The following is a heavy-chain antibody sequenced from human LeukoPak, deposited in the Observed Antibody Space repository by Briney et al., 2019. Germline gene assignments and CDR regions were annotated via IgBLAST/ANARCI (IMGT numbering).Heavy chain of an antibody. J-gene: IGHJ4*02. CDR2: ITSSGGST. CDR1: GFTFSSYA. V-gene: IGHV3-23*01. D-gene: IGHD3-22*01. CDR3: AKDRPNYYDSSGHYYRRNGDY. Sequence: GGSLRLSCAASGFTFSSYAMSWVRQAPGKGLEWVSSITSSGGSTYYAGSVKGQFTISRDNSKNTVYLQMNSLRAEDTAVYYSAKDRPNYYDSSGHYYRRNGDYWGQGTLVTVSS.